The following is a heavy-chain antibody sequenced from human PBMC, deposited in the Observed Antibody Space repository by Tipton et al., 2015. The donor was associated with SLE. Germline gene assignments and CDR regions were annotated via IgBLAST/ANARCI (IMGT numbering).Heavy chain of an antibody. CDR3: ARGGYFDY. J-gene: IGHJ4*02. V-gene: IGHV4-38-2*02. Sequence: TLSLTCTVSGYSISSGYYWGWIRQPPGKGLEWIGSIYHSGSTYYNPSLKSRVTISVDTSKNQFSLKLSSVTAADTAVYYCARGGYFDYWGQGTLVTVSS. CDR1: GYSISSGYY. CDR2: IYHSGST.